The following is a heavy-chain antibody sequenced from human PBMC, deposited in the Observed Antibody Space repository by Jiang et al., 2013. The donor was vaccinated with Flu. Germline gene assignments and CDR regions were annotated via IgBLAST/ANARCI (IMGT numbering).Heavy chain of an antibody. CDR3: ARVLTSWGGYHGVCYRYFDY. D-gene: IGHD2-8*01. Sequence: LEWLARIDWDDDKYYSTSLKTRLTISKDTSKNQVVLTMTNMDPVDTATYYCARVLTSWGGYHGVCYRYFDYWGQGILVTVSS. V-gene: IGHV2-70*11. J-gene: IGHJ4*02. CDR2: IDWDDDK.